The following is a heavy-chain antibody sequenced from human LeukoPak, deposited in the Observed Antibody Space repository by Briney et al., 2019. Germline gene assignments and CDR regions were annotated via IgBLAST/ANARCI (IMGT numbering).Heavy chain of an antibody. CDR1: GFTFSSYA. D-gene: IGHD3-10*01. V-gene: IGHV3-23*01. CDR3: ARDTMVRGVMGY. CDR2: ISGSGGST. J-gene: IGHJ4*02. Sequence: GGSLRLSCAASGFTFSSYAMSWVRQAPGKGLEWVSAISGSGGSTYYADSVKGRFTISRDNAKNSLYLQMNSLRAEDTAVYYCARDTMVRGVMGYWGQGTLVTVSS.